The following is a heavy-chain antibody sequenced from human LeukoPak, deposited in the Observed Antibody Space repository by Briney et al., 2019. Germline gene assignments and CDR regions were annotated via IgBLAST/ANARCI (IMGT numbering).Heavy chain of an antibody. Sequence: SQTLSLTCTVSGGSISSGGYYRSWIRQHPGKGLEWIGNIYYSGSTYYNPSLKSRVTISVDTSKNQFSLKLSSVTAADTAVYYCARDSSLEYYYESSHAFDIWGQGTMVTVSS. CDR3: ARDSSLEYYYESSHAFDI. D-gene: IGHD3-22*01. J-gene: IGHJ3*02. CDR2: IYYSGST. V-gene: IGHV4-31*02. CDR1: GGSISSGGYY.